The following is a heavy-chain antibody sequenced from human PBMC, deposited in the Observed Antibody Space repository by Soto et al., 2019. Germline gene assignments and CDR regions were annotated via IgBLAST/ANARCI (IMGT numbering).Heavy chain of an antibody. J-gene: IGHJ4*02. D-gene: IGHD3-22*01. CDR1: GFTFSSYG. V-gene: IGHV3-33*01. CDR3: ASSYDSSGYYDY. CDR2: IWYDGSNK. Sequence: QVQLVEPGGGVVQPGRSLRLSCAASGFTFSSYGMHWVRQAPGKGLEWVAVIWYDGSNKYYADSVKGRFTISRDNSKNTLYLQMNSLRAEDTAVYYCASSYDSSGYYDYWGQGTLVTVSS.